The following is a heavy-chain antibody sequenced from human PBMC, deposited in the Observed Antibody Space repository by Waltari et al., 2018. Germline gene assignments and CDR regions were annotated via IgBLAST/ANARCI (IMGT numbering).Heavy chain of an antibody. CDR3: GARSGPHYYYYYGMDV. D-gene: IGHD3-3*01. CDR1: GGTFSSYA. J-gene: IGHJ6*02. V-gene: IGHV1-69*05. CDR2: IIPIVGTA. Sequence: QVQLVQSGAEVKKPGSSVKVSCKASGGTFSSYAISWVRQAPGQGLEWMGGIIPIVGTANCAQKFQGRVTITTDESTSTAYMELSSLRSEDTAVYYCGARSGPHYYYYYGMDVWGQGTTVTVSS.